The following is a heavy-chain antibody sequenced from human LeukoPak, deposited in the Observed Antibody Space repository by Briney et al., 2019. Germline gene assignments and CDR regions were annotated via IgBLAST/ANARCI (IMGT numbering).Heavy chain of an antibody. CDR3: ASRLLSAYYYGMDV. V-gene: IGHV3-23*01. D-gene: IGHD2-15*01. J-gene: IGHJ6*02. CDR2: ISGSGGST. Sequence: GGSLRLSCAASGFTFSSYAMSWVRQAPGKGLEWVSGISGSGGSTDYADSVKGRFTISRDNSKNTLYLQMNSLRAEDTAVYYCASRLLSAYYYGMDVWGQGTTVTVSS. CDR1: GFTFSSYA.